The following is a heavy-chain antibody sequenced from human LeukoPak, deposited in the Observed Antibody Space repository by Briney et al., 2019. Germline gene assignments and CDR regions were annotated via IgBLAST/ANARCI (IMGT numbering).Heavy chain of an antibody. CDR2: IIPIFGTA. CDR3: ASKAYCSSTSCYAPDYYYYYMDV. CDR1: GGTFSSYA. J-gene: IGHJ6*03. D-gene: IGHD2-2*01. V-gene: IGHV1-69*01. Sequence: GSSVKVSCKASGGTFSSYAISWVRQAPGQGLEWMGGIIPIFGTANYAQKFQGRVTITADESTSTAYMELSSLKSEVTAVYYCASKAYCSSTSCYAPDYYYYYMDVWGKGTTVTVSS.